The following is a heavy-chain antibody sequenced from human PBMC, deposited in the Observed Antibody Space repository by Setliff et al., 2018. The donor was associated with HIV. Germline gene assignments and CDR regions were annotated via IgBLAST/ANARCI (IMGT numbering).Heavy chain of an antibody. CDR1: GGSFSGYY. CDR3: ARSYSYGYNWFDP. D-gene: IGHD5-18*01. CDR2: INHSGST. J-gene: IGHJ5*02. V-gene: IGHV4-34*01. Sequence: PSETLSLICAVYGGSFSGYYWSWIRQPPGKGLEWIGEINHSGSTNYNPSLKSRVTISVDTSKNQFSLKLSSVTAADTAVYYCARSYSYGYNWFDPWGQGTLVTVSS.